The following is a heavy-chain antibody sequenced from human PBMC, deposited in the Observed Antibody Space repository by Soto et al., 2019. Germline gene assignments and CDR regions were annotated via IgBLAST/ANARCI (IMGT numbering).Heavy chain of an antibody. J-gene: IGHJ4*02. V-gene: IGHV3-15*01. CDR3: TTHPHNPIDS. D-gene: IGHD1-1*01. Sequence: EVQVVESGGGSVKPGGSLRLPCAASGFTLSNAGLSWVRPAPGKGLEWVGRIRGKADGGTTDYAAPLKGRFTISRDDSKNTLYLENNSLKTEDTGVYYCTTHPHNPIDSWGQGTLVTVSS. CDR1: GFTLSNAG. CDR2: IRGKADGGTT.